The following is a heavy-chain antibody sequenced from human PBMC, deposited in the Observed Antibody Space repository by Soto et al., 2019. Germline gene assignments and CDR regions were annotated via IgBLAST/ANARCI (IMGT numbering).Heavy chain of an antibody. CDR3: TRDLTQLVFAFDI. J-gene: IGHJ3*02. V-gene: IGHV3-49*04. CDR1: GFTFGDYA. Sequence: GGSLRLSCTASGFTFGDYAMSWVRQAPGKGLEWVGFIRSKAYGGTTEYAASVKGRFTISRDDSKSIAYLQMNSLKTEVTAVYYCTRDLTQLVFAFDIWGQGTMVTVSS. D-gene: IGHD6-6*01. CDR2: IRSKAYGGTT.